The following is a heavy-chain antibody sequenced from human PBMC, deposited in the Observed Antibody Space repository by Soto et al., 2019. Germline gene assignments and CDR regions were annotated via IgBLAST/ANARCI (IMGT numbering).Heavy chain of an antibody. J-gene: IGHJ6*02. V-gene: IGHV3-33*01. CDR3: ARDRKLSQLGHYYYGMDV. CDR1: GFTFSSYG. D-gene: IGHD6-13*01. Sequence: QVQLVESGGGVVQPGRSLRLSCAASGFTFSSYGMHWVRQAPGKGLEWVAVIWYDGSNKYYADSVKGRFTISRDNSKNTLYLQMNSLRAEDTAVYYCARDRKLSQLGHYYYGMDVWGQGTTVTVSS. CDR2: IWYDGSNK.